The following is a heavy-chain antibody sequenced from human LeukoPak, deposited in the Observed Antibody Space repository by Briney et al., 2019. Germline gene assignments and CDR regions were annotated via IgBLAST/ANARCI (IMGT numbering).Heavy chain of an antibody. Sequence: GGSLRLSCAASGFTFSTYWMSWVRQAPGKGLQWVANVKQDGTQKYCVDSVKGRFTNSRDNAKNSLYLQMNSLRAEGSAVYYCARIAYCGSDCLNAFDMWGQGTKVTVSS. CDR2: VKQDGTQK. V-gene: IGHV3-7*01. J-gene: IGHJ3*02. D-gene: IGHD2-21*02. CDR1: GFTFSTYW. CDR3: ARIAYCGSDCLNAFDM.